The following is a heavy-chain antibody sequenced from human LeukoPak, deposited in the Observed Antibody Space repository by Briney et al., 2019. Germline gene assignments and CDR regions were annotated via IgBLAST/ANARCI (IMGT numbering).Heavy chain of an antibody. CDR3: ARVTQSYDILTGYVPQAFDY. D-gene: IGHD3-9*01. J-gene: IGHJ4*02. Sequence: KTSETLSLTCTVSGGSISSSDYYWGWIRQPPGKGLEWIGSIYYGGSTYYNPSLKSRVTISVDRSKNQFSLKLSSVTAADTAVYYCARVTQSYDILTGYVPQAFDYWGQGTLVTVSS. CDR1: GGSISSSDYY. CDR2: IYYGGST. V-gene: IGHV4-39*07.